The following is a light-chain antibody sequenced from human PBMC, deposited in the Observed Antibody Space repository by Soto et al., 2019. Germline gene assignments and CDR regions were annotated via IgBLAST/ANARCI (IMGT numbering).Light chain of an antibody. V-gene: IGKV1-5*01. CDR3: QQYSDSSGA. Sequence: DIQVTQSPSTLSASVGDRVTITCGASQSIGTWLVWYQQKPGKAPKLLIFDASTLESGVPSRFSGSGSGTDFTLTISSLQPDDFATYYCQQYSDSSGAFGQGTRVEIK. J-gene: IGKJ1*01. CDR1: QSIGTW. CDR2: DAS.